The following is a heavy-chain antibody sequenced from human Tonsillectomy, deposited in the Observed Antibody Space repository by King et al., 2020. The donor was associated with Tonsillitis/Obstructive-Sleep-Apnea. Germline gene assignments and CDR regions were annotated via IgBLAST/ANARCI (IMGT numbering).Heavy chain of an antibody. CDR3: ARQGNYYDSSGYYYGEDAFDI. CDR1: GYSFTSYW. J-gene: IGHJ3*02. CDR2: IYPGDSDT. D-gene: IGHD3-22*01. Sequence: QLVQSGAEVKKPGESLKISCKGSGYSFTSYWIGWVRQMPGKGLEWMGIIYPGDSDTRYSPSFQGQVTISADKSISTAYLQWSSLKASDTAMYYCARQGNYYDSSGYYYGEDAFDIWGQGTMVTVSS. V-gene: IGHV5-51*01.